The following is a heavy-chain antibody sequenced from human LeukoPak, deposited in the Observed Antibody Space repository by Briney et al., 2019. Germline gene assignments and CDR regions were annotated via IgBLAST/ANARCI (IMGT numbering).Heavy chain of an antibody. D-gene: IGHD6-19*01. CDR3: ARAWHGEDSSGWYDNWFDP. Sequence: GGSLRLSCAASGFTFSSYSMNWVRQAPGKGREWVSSISSSSSYIYYADSVKGRFTISRDNAKNSLYLQMNSLRAEDTAVYYCARAWHGEDSSGWYDNWFDPWGQGTLVTVSS. V-gene: IGHV3-21*01. J-gene: IGHJ5*02. CDR1: GFTFSSYS. CDR2: ISSSSSYI.